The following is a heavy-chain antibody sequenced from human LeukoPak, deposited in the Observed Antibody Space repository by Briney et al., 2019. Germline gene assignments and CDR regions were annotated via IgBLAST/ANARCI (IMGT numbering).Heavy chain of an antibody. Sequence: GGSLRLSCVASGFSLRGYAMHWVRQAPGKGGLEWVTMISYDGRDQYYADSVKGRFTISRDDSKNTLSLQMNSLRVEDTAMYHCARIGLGVSFGSGFDYWGQGTLVTVTS. V-gene: IGHV3-30-3*01. CDR1: GFSLRGYA. CDR3: ARIGLGVSFGSGFDY. J-gene: IGHJ4*02. CDR2: ISYDGRDQ. D-gene: IGHD3-10*01.